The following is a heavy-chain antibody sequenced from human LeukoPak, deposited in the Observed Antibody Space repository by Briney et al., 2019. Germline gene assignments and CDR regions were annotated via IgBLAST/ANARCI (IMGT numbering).Heavy chain of an antibody. D-gene: IGHD3-9*01. V-gene: IGHV4-59*08. J-gene: IGHJ3*02. CDR1: GGSISSYY. Sequence: KPSETLSLTCTVSGGSISSYYWSWIRQPPGKGLEWIGYIYYIGSTNYNPSPTSRVSISVATSPNPFSMKLSSVTGADTAVYYCARHYYDILTGYQGAFDIWAKGQWSPSLQ. CDR3: ARHYYDILTGYQGAFDI. CDR2: IYYIGST.